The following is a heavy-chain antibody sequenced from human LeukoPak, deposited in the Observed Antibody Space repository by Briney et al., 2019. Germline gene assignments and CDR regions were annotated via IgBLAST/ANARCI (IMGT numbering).Heavy chain of an antibody. Sequence: GGSLRLSCAASGFTFSSHAMSWARQAPGKGLEWVSAISGSGGSTYYADSVKGRFTISRDNSKNTLYLQMNSLRAEDTAVYYCATDLSTMILVVITVGALDIWGEGTMATVSS. V-gene: IGHV3-23*01. CDR3: ATDLSTMILVVITVGALDI. D-gene: IGHD3-22*01. CDR1: GFTFSSHA. CDR2: ISGSGGST. J-gene: IGHJ3*02.